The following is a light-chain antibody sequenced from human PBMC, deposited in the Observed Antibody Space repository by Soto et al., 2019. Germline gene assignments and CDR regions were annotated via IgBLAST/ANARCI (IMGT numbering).Light chain of an antibody. CDR1: QTISSW. Sequence: DIHMTQAPSTLSGFVGAIVTITCRASQTISSWLAWYQQKPGKAPKLLIYKASTLKSGVPSRFSGSGSGTEFTLTISSLQPDDFATYYCQHYNSYSEAFGQGTKVDIK. CDR3: QHYNSYSEA. V-gene: IGKV1-5*03. CDR2: KAS. J-gene: IGKJ1*01.